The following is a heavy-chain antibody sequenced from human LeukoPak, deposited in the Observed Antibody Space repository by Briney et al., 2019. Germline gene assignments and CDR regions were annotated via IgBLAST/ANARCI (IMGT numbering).Heavy chain of an antibody. CDR1: GGSISSGGYY. CDR3: ARMRYSGSYLDY. V-gene: IGHV4-31*11. J-gene: IGHJ4*02. D-gene: IGHD1-26*01. CDR2: IYYSGST. Sequence: SETLSLTCAVPGGSISSGGYYWSWIRQHPGKGLEWIGYIYYSGSTYYNPSLKSRVTISVDTSKNQFSLKLSSVTAADTAVYYCARMRYSGSYLDYWGQGTLVTVSS.